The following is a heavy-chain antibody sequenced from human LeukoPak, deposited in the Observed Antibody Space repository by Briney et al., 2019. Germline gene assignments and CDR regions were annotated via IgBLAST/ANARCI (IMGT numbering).Heavy chain of an antibody. CDR1: GGSVSSGSYY. Sequence: SETLSLTCTVSGGSVSSGSYYWSWIRQPPGKGLEWIGYIYYSGSTNYNPSLKSRVTISVDTSKNQFSLKLSSVTAADTAVYYCARTVVAAPLYYFDYWGQGTLVTVSS. CDR3: ARTVVAAPLYYFDY. V-gene: IGHV4-61*01. J-gene: IGHJ4*02. CDR2: IYYSGST. D-gene: IGHD2-15*01.